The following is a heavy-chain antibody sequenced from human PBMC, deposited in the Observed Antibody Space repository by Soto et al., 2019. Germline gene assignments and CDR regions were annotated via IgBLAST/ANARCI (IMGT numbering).Heavy chain of an antibody. V-gene: IGHV3-23*01. Sequence: SLRLSCAASGFTFSSYAMSWVRQIPGKGLEWISAISASGGTTYYADSVKGRFTVSRDNSKNTLYLQINILRAEDTAVYYCAKDVGATPLDADFWGQGTTVTVSS. CDR2: ISASGGTT. J-gene: IGHJ6*02. CDR3: AKDVGATPLDADF. D-gene: IGHD1-26*01. CDR1: GFTFSSYA.